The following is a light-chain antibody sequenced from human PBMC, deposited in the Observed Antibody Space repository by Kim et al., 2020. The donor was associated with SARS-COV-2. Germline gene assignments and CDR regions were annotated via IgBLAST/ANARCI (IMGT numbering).Light chain of an antibody. CDR3: SSYAGTYTFYV. J-gene: IGLJ1*01. CDR2: DVS. V-gene: IGLV2-11*01. Sequence: QSVTISCTGTSSDVGGYNYVSWYQQHPGKAPKLMIYDVSKRPSGVPDRFSGSKSGNTASLTISGLQAEDEADYYCSSYAGTYTFYVFGSGTKVTVL. CDR1: SSDVGGYNY.